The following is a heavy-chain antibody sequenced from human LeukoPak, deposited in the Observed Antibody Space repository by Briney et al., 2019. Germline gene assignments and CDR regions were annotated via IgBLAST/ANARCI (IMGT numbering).Heavy chain of an antibody. Sequence: PSETLSLTCTVSGYSISSGYYWAWIRQPPGKGLEWIGSIYHSGSTYYNPSLKSRVTISIDTSKNQFSLKLNSVTAADTAVYYCANGLGSYGSNNKYWGQGMLVTVSS. CDR3: ANGLGSYGSNNKY. J-gene: IGHJ4*02. CDR2: IYHSGST. CDR1: GYSISSGYY. D-gene: IGHD3-10*01. V-gene: IGHV4-38-2*02.